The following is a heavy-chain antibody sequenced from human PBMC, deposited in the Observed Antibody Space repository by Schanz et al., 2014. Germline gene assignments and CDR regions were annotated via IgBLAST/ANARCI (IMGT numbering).Heavy chain of an antibody. J-gene: IGHJ6*02. CDR1: GFTFSDSW. Sequence: EVQLVESGGGLVQPGGSLRLSCAASGFTFSDSWMHWVRQAPGKGLVWVSRTSNDGSFTTFADSVKGRFTISRDNAKNTLYLQMNSLRAEDTAVYYCASPLGPNYYYYGLDVWGQGTTVTVSS. CDR3: ASPLGPNYYYYGLDV. V-gene: IGHV3-74*01. CDR2: TSNDGSFT.